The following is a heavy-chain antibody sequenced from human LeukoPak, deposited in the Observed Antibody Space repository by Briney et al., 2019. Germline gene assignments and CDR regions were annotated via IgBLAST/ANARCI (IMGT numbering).Heavy chain of an antibody. D-gene: IGHD3-10*01. J-gene: IGHJ4*02. Sequence: GGSLRLSCAASGFTFSSYAMHWVRQAPGKGLEWVAVISYDGSNKYYAASVKGRFTISRDNSKNTLYLQMNSLRAEDTAVYYCARDSGGTMVRGVIINYFDYWGQGTLVTVSS. V-gene: IGHV3-30*04. CDR2: ISYDGSNK. CDR1: GFTFSSYA. CDR3: ARDSGGTMVRGVIINYFDY.